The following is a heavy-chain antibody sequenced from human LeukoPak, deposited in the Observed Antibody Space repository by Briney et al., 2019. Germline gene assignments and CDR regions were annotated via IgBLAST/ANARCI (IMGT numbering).Heavy chain of an antibody. D-gene: IGHD3-22*01. J-gene: IGHJ4*02. Sequence: SETLSLTCAVSGYSISSGYYWGWIRQPPGKGLEWIGSIYHSGSTYYNPSLKSRVTISVDTSKNQFSLKLSSVTAADTAVYYCARPIYYDSGGYLYWGQGTQVTVSS. V-gene: IGHV4-38-2*01. CDR3: ARPIYYDSGGYLY. CDR2: IYHSGST. CDR1: GYSISSGYY.